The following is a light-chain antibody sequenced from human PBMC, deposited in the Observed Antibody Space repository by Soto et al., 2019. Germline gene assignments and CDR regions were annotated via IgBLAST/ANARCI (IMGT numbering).Light chain of an antibody. J-gene: IGLJ1*01. V-gene: IGLV2-11*01. Sequence: QSVLTQPHSVSGSPGQSVTISFTGTSSDVGGYNYVSWYQHHPGKAPKLIIYDVSERPSGVPDRFSGSKSGNTGNTASLTISGLQAEDEADYYCCSYAGSYTHVFGSGTKVTVL. CDR1: SSDVGGYNY. CDR3: CSYAGSYTHV. CDR2: DVS.